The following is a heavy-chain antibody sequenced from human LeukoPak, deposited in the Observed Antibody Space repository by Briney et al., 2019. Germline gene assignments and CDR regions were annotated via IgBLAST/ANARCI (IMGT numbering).Heavy chain of an antibody. CDR1: GGSISSGGYS. J-gene: IGHJ6*03. CDR3: ARGDCSSTICYSPMDV. D-gene: IGHD2-2*01. CDR2: IYYSGST. Sequence: PSETLSLTCAVSGGSISSGGYSWSWIRQPPGTGLEWLGYIYYSGSTYYNPSLKSRVTISVDTPKNQFSLKLSSVTAADTAVYYCARGDCSSTICYSPMDVWGKGTTVTVSS. V-gene: IGHV4-30-4*07.